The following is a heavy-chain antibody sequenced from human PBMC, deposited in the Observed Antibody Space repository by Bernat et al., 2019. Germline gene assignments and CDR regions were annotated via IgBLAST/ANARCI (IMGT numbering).Heavy chain of an antibody. CDR2: IYYSGST. Sequence: QLQLQESGPGLVKPSETLSLTCTVSGGSISSSSYYWGWIRQPPGKGLEWIGSIYYSGSTYYNPSLKSRVTISVDTSKNQFSLKLSSVTAADTAVYYCARPYIGFWSGYYTPGDFDYWGQGTLVTVSS. V-gene: IGHV4-39*01. D-gene: IGHD3-3*01. CDR1: GGSISSSSYY. J-gene: IGHJ4*02. CDR3: ARPYIGFWSGYYTPGDFDY.